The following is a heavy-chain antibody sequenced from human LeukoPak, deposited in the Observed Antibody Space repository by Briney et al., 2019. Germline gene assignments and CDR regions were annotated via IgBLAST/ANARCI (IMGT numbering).Heavy chain of an antibody. CDR1: GGSISSGSYY. D-gene: IGHD6-13*01. Sequence: SETLSLTCTVSGGSISSGSYYWSWIRQPAGTGLEWIGRIYTSGSTNYNPSLKSRVTIPVDTSKDQFSLKLSSVTAADTAVYYCARVNIAAAGVFDYWGQGTLVTVSS. CDR2: IYTSGST. J-gene: IGHJ4*02. CDR3: ARVNIAAAGVFDY. V-gene: IGHV4-61*02.